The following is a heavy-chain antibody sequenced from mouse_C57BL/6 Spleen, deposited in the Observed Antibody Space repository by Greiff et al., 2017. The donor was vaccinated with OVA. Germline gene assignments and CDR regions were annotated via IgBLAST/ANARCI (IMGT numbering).Heavy chain of an antibody. Sequence: EVKVVESGGGLVKPGGSLKLSCAASGFTFSSYAMSWVRQTPEKRLEWVATISDGGSYTYYPDNVKGRFTISRDNAKNNLYLQMSHLKSEDTAMYYCARDRGNWDGYFDVWGTGTTVTVSS. V-gene: IGHV5-4*01. J-gene: IGHJ1*03. CDR2: ISDGGSYT. CDR3: ARDRGNWDGYFDV. D-gene: IGHD4-1*01. CDR1: GFTFSSYA.